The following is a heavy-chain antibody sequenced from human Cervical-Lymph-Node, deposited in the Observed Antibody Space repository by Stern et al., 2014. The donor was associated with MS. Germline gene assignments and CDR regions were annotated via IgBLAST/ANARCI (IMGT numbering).Heavy chain of an antibody. CDR2: TNPNRGAS. D-gene: IGHD5-18*01. CDR1: GYSFTGNY. J-gene: IGHJ4*02. Sequence: VQLVESGAEVKKPGASVKVSCKAAGYSFTGNYIHWLRQAPGQGLEWMGRTNPNRGASNYALKFQGRVTMTRDTSISTAYMNLNRLGIDDTAVYYCARERGRAGPAMAYYWGQGTLVTVSS. V-gene: IGHV1-2*06. CDR3: ARERGRAGPAMAYY.